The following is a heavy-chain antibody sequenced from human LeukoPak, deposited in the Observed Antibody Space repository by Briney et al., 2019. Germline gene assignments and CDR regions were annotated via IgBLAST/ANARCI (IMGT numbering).Heavy chain of an antibody. J-gene: IGHJ6*02. CDR3: ARASEYYNDSSGYYPPYYYYGMDV. CDR2: ISSSSSYI. D-gene: IGHD3-22*01. V-gene: IGHV3-21*01. CDR1: GFTFSSYS. Sequence: GGSLRLSCAASGFTFSSYSMNWVRQAPGKGLEWVSSISSSSSYIYYADSVKGRFTISRDNAKNSLYLQMNSLRAEDTAVYYCARASEYYNDSSGYYPPYYYYGMDVWGQGTTVTVSS.